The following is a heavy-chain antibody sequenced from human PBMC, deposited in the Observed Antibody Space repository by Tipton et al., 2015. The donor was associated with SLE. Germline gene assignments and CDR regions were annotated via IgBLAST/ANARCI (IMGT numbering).Heavy chain of an antibody. D-gene: IGHD1-1*01. J-gene: IGHJ4*02. Sequence: TLSLTCAVYGGSFSGYYWSWIRQPPGKGLEWIGEINHSGSTNYNPSLKGRVTISVDTSKNQFSLKLSSVTAADTAVYYCARAGRAWNLFDYWGQGTLVTVSS. CDR3: ARAGRAWNLFDY. CDR2: INHSGST. V-gene: IGHV4-34*01. CDR1: GGSFSGYY.